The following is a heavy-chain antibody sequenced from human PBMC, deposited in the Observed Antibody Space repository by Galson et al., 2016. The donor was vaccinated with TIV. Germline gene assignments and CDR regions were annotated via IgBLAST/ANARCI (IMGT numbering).Heavy chain of an antibody. CDR3: ARGPAENY. V-gene: IGHV1-69*04. J-gene: IGHJ4*02. CDR1: GGGFSSYA. CDR2: IIPILNIA. Sequence: SVKVSCKASGGGFSSYAFTWVRQAPGQGLEWMGRIIPILNIANYAQEFQGRVTITADESTSTVYMELNSLRSDDTAVYYCARGPAENYWGQGTLVTVSS.